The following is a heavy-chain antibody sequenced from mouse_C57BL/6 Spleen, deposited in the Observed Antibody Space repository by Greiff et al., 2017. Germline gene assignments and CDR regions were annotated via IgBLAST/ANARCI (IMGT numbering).Heavy chain of an antibody. D-gene: IGHD2-3*01. J-gene: IGHJ1*03. V-gene: IGHV1-69*01. CDR2: IDPSDSYT. CDR1: GYTFTSYW. CDR3: ARTLGLLRCFDV. Sequence: VQLQQPGAELVMPGASVKLSCKASGYTFTSYWMHWVKQRPGQGLEWIGEIDPSDSYTNYNQKFKGKSTLTVDKSSSTAYMQLSSLTSEDSAVYYCARTLGLLRCFDVWGTGTTVTVSS.